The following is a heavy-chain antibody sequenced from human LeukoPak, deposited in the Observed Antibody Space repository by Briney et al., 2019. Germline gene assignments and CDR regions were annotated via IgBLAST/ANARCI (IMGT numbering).Heavy chain of an antibody. Sequence: SETLSLTCTVSGDPIGYFYWNWIRQPPGKALEWIGHIYYSGTTSTNYNPSLKSRVTMSVDRFNNHFSLRLSSVTAADTAIYYCARSDYIWGRYRYWGQGTLVTVSS. V-gene: IGHV4-59*01. CDR3: ARSDYIWGRYRY. D-gene: IGHD3-16*02. J-gene: IGHJ4*02. CDR1: GDPIGYFY. CDR2: IYYSGTTST.